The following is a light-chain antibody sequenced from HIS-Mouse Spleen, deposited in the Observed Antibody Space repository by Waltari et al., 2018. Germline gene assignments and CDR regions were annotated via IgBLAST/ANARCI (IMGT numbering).Light chain of an antibody. CDR3: QQYNSYSQT. J-gene: IGKJ1*01. CDR2: KAS. Sequence: DIQMTQSPSTLSASVGDRVTITCRASQSISSWLAWYQQKPGKAPKLLIYKASSLGSGVPSRFCGSGSVTEFTLTISSLQPDDFATYYCQQYNSYSQTFGQGTKVEIK. CDR1: QSISSW. V-gene: IGKV1-5*03.